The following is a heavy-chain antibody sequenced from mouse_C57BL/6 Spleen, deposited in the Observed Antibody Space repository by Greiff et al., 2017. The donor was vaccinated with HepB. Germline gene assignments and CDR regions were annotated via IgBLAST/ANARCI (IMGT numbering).Heavy chain of an antibody. Sequence: QVQLKESGAELVRPGTSVKMSCKASGYTFTNYWIGWAKQRPGHGLEWIGDIYPGGGYTNYNEKFKGKATLTADKSSSTAYMQFSSLTSEDSAIYYCARSGTGGHYYAMDYWGQGTSVTVSS. J-gene: IGHJ4*01. V-gene: IGHV1-63*01. CDR1: GYTFTNYW. D-gene: IGHD3-3*01. CDR2: IYPGGGYT. CDR3: ARSGTGGHYYAMDY.